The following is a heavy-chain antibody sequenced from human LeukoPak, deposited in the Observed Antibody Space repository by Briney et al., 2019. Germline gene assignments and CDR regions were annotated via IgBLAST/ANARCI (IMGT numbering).Heavy chain of an antibody. CDR1: GYTFTSYG. Sequence: RASVKVSCKASGYTFTSYGISWVRQAPGQGLEWMGWISACNGNTNYAQKFQGRVTMTRDTSISTAYMELSRLRSDDTAVYYCARSYSSGWSIFGLVDYWGQGTLVTVSS. V-gene: IGHV1-18*01. CDR3: ARSYSSGWSIFGLVDY. J-gene: IGHJ4*02. CDR2: ISACNGNT. D-gene: IGHD6-19*01.